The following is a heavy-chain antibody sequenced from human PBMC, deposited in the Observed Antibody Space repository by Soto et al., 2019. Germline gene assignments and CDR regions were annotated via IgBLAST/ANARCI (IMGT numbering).Heavy chain of an antibody. V-gene: IGHV3-48*03. J-gene: IGHJ4*02. Sequence: GVSLRLSCAASGFTFSSYEMNWVRQAPGKTLEWVSYISSAGDSSYYADSVKSRFTIPRDNTRNSLYLQMNSLRVEDTAVYYCARVYCSTTTCHVQAFDSWGQGTLVTVSS. D-gene: IGHD2-2*01. CDR2: ISSAGDSS. CDR3: ARVYCSTTTCHVQAFDS. CDR1: GFTFSSYE.